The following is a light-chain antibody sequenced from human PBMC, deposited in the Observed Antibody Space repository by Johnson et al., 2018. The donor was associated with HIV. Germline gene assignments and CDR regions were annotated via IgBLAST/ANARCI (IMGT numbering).Light chain of an antibody. CDR1: SSNIGKNY. J-gene: IGLJ1*01. CDR3: GTWDSSQVV. Sequence: QSVLTQPPSVSAAPGQRVTISCSGSSSNIGKNYVSWYQQLPGTALQLLTYENNKRPSGTTDRFSGSKSGTSATQGNTGLQTGDEADYYCGTWDSSQVVFGTGTMVTVL. V-gene: IGLV1-51*02. CDR2: ENN.